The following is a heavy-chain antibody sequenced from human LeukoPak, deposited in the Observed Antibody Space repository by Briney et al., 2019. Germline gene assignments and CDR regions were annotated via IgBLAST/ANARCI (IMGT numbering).Heavy chain of an antibody. V-gene: IGHV1-69*05. Sequence: SVKVSCKASGGTFSSYAISWVRHAPGQGLEWMGRIIPIFGTANYAQKFQGRVTITTDESTSTAYMELSSLRSEDTAVYYCERGGEYDLWSGYINWFDPWGQGTLVTVSS. J-gene: IGHJ5*02. D-gene: IGHD3-3*01. CDR3: ERGGEYDLWSGYINWFDP. CDR2: IIPIFGTA. CDR1: GGTFSSYA.